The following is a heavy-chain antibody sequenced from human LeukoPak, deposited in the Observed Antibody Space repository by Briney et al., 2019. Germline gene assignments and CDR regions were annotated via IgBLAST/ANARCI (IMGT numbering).Heavy chain of an antibody. CDR1: GFIFSSYW. J-gene: IGHJ4*02. V-gene: IGHV3-7*01. Sequence: SGGSLRLSCAASGFIFSSYWMSWVRQPPGKGLEWVANIKQDGSEKYYVDSVKGRFTISRDNAKNSLNLQMNSLRAEDTAVYYCARVLILYSSGWYGGDDYWGQGTLVTVSS. CDR2: IKQDGSEK. CDR3: ARVLILYSSGWYGGDDY. D-gene: IGHD6-19*01.